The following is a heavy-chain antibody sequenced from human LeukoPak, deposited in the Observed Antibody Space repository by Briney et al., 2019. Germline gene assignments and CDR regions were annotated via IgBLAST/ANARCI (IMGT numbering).Heavy chain of an antibody. J-gene: IGHJ1*01. CDR1: GFSFSSSG. CDR2: IDTSSTTK. D-gene: IGHD3-10*01. Sequence: PGGSLGLSCAASGFSFSSSGMNWVRQAPGKGLQWVSYIDTSSTTKNYADSVKGRFTISRDNAKNSLYLQVNSLRVEDTAVCYCAGPLGSPYFHHWGQGTLVTVSS. V-gene: IGHV3-48*01. CDR3: AGPLGSPYFHH.